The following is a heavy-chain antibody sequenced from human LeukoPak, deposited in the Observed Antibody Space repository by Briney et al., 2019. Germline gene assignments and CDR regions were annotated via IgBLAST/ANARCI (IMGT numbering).Heavy chain of an antibody. CDR3: ARPHDTALFY. Sequence: GGSLRLSCAASGFTFSSYEMNWVRQAPGKGLEWVSYISSGSTIYYADSVKGRFTISRDNAKNSLYLQMNSLRAEDTAVYYCARPHDTALFYWGQGTLVTVSS. CDR1: GFTFSSYE. V-gene: IGHV3-48*03. J-gene: IGHJ4*02. CDR2: ISSGSTI. D-gene: IGHD5-18*01.